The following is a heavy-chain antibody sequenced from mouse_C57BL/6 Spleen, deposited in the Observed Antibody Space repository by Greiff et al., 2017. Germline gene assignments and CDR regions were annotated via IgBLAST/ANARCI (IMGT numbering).Heavy chain of an antibody. J-gene: IGHJ4*01. CDR3: ARAGRGYYAMDY. CDR1: GFTFSSYA. V-gene: IGHV5-4*01. CDR2: ISDGGSYT. Sequence: EVQLQESGGGLVKPGGSLKLSCAASGFTFSSYAMSWVRQTPEKRLEWVATISDGGSYTYYPDNVKGRFTISRDNAKNNLYLQMSHLKSEDTAMYYCARAGRGYYAMDYWGQGTSVTVSS.